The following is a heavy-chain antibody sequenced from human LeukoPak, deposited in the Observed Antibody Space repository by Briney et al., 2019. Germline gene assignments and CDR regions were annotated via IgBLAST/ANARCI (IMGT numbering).Heavy chain of an antibody. CDR3: AKVGYYGSGSYEPH. D-gene: IGHD3-10*01. V-gene: IGHV3-9*01. Sequence: AGGSLRLSCAASGFTFDDYAMHWARHAPGRGLEWVSGISWNSGSIGYADSVKGRFTISRDNAKNSLYLQMNSLRAEDTALYYCAKVGYYGSGSYEPHWGQGTLVTVSS. CDR2: ISWNSGSI. CDR1: GFTFDDYA. J-gene: IGHJ4*02.